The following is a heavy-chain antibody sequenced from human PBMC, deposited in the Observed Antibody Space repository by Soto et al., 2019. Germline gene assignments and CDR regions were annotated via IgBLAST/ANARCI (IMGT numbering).Heavy chain of an antibody. V-gene: IGHV1-69*12. Sequence: QVQLVQSGAVVKKPGSSVKISCKASGDTFTIFAISWVRQAPGQGLEWMGGIIPTIGTTNYAQRFQGRITITGDESTGTAYMELSSLKSEDTAVYYCARDLGSGYDPGDYWGQGTLVTVSS. CDR3: ARDLGSGYDPGDY. CDR2: IIPTIGTT. CDR1: GDTFTIFA. D-gene: IGHD5-12*01. J-gene: IGHJ4*02.